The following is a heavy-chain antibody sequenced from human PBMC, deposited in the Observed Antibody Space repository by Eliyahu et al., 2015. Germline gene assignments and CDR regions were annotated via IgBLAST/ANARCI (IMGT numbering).Heavy chain of an antibody. CDR1: GXPIXSGNYH. V-gene: IGHV4-61*02. CDR3: ARDPIDGYAFFDQ. D-gene: IGHD5-24*01. J-gene: IGHJ4*02. CDR2: MYASGRGV. Sequence: QVQLQESGPGLVKPSQTLSLTCNFSGXPIXSGNYHWAWIRLPAGKGLEWIGQMYASGRGVSYNPSLKSRVTISADTSKNHFSLALNSVTAADTAVYYCARDPIDGYAFFDQWGQGALVTVSS.